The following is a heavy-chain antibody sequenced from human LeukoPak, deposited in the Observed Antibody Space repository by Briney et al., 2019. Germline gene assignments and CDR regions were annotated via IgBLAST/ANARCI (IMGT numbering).Heavy chain of an antibody. CDR1: AGSIRSSSYY. CDR3: AREHDYSNYWPFGNPEYYYYYYMDV. V-gene: IGHV4-39*07. D-gene: IGHD4-11*01. Sequence: PSETLSLTCSVSAGSIRSSSYYWGWIRQPPGKGLEWIGSIYYSGSTYYNPSLKSRVTISVDTSKNQFSLKLSSVTAADTAVYYCAREHDYSNYWPFGNPEYYYYYYMDVWGKGTTVTVSS. J-gene: IGHJ6*03. CDR2: IYYSGST.